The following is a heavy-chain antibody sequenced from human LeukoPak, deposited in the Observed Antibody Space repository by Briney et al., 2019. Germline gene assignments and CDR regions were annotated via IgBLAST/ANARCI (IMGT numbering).Heavy chain of an antibody. V-gene: IGHV4-34*01. J-gene: IGHJ4*02. CDR1: GGSLSGYY. CDR3: ARKTPARTFDY. CDR2: INHSGST. Sequence: PSETLSLTCAVYGGSLSGYYWSWIRQPPGKGLEWIGEINHSGSTNYNPSLKSRVTISVDTSKNQFSLKLSSVTAADTAVYYCARKTPARTFDYWGQGTLVTVSS.